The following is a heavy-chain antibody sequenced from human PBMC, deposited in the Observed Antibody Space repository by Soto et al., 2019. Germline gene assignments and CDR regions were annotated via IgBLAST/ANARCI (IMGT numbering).Heavy chain of an antibody. J-gene: IGHJ6*02. CDR1: GGSISSYY. Sequence: PSETLSLTCTVSGGSISSYYWSWIRQPPGKGLEWIGYIYYSGSTNYNPSLKSRVTISVDTSKNQFSLKLSSVTAADTAVYYCAREQQLFGMDVWGQGTTVTVSS. D-gene: IGHD6-13*01. CDR3: AREQQLFGMDV. CDR2: IYYSGST. V-gene: IGHV4-59*01.